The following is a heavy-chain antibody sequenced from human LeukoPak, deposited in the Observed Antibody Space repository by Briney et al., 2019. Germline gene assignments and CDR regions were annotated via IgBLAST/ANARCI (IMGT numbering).Heavy chain of an antibody. J-gene: IGHJ4*02. Sequence: GRSLRLSCAASGFTFGDYAMHWVRQAPGKGLEWVSGISWNSGSIGYADSVKGRFTISRDNAKNSLYLQMNSLRAEDTALYYCAKSKKKKYYDILTGYLYFDYWGQGTLVTVSS. CDR3: AKSKKKKYYDILTGYLYFDY. CDR2: ISWNSGSI. CDR1: GFTFGDYA. D-gene: IGHD3-9*01. V-gene: IGHV3-9*01.